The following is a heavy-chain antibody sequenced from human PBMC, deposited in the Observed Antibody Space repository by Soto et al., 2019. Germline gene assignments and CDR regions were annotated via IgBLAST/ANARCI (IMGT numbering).Heavy chain of an antibody. CDR1: GFTFSSYD. CDR3: ARGYQPLWFGEVDGMDV. D-gene: IGHD3-10*01. V-gene: IGHV3-13*01. J-gene: IGHJ6*02. Sequence: GGSLRLSCAASGFTFSSYDMHWVRQATGKGLEWVSAIGTAGDTYYPGSVKGRFTISRENATKSLYLQMNSLRAEDTAVYYCARGYQPLWFGEVDGMDVWGQGTTVTVSS. CDR2: IGTAGDT.